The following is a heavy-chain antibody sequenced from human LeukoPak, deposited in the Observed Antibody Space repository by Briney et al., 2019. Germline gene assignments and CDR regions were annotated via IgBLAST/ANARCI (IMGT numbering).Heavy chain of an antibody. CDR1: GGSISRYY. CDR3: ARHADSGSGYYDY. V-gene: IGHV4-59*08. Sequence: TSETLSLTCTVSGGSISRYYWSWIRQPPGKGLEWIGYIYYSGSTNYNPSLKSRVTISVYTSKNHFSLRLSSVTAADTAVYYCARHADSGSGYYDYWGQGVLVTVSS. J-gene: IGHJ4*02. CDR2: IYYSGST. D-gene: IGHD3-3*01.